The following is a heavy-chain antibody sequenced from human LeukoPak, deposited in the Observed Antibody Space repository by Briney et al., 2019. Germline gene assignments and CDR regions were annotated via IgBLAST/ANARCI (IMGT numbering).Heavy chain of an antibody. Sequence: PVGCLRLSCAALGFTLSIYAMSSVRQAPGGGLESVSVISVTAGGTYEGGSVKARSTISRDNSKNTLYLQTSSLTAEDTALYYCGRLSATRSYASAIWGQGTMVTVSS. CDR3: GRLSATRSYASAI. D-gene: IGHD2-15*01. CDR2: ISVTAGGT. CDR1: GFTLSIYA. J-gene: IGHJ3*02. V-gene: IGHV3-23*01.